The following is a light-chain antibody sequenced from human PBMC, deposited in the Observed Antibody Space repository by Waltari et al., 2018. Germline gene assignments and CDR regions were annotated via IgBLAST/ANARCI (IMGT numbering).Light chain of an antibody. CDR3: SSYTTATTQV. Sequence: QSALTQPPSVTGSPGQSVTISCSGTGSDIGSYNRVSWYHQPPGTAPRLMLFEVSHRPSGVPYRFSGSKFANTASLTISGLQPEDEGDYYCSSYTTATTQVFGTGTKVTV. CDR2: EVS. J-gene: IGLJ1*01. V-gene: IGLV2-18*02. CDR1: GSDIGSYNR.